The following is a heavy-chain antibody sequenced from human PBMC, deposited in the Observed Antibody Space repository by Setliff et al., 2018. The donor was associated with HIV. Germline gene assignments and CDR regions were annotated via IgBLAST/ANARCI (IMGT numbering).Heavy chain of an antibody. Sequence: GGSLRLSCAASDFTFTSYLMSWVRQAPGLGLEWVSSISGSDGNTHYADSVKGRFTISRDNSKNTMYLQMNSLRAADTAVYYCARGRYYGFDVWGQGTTVTVSS. CDR3: ARGRYYGFDV. V-gene: IGHV3-23*01. CDR2: ISGSDGNT. CDR1: DFTFTSYL. J-gene: IGHJ6*02.